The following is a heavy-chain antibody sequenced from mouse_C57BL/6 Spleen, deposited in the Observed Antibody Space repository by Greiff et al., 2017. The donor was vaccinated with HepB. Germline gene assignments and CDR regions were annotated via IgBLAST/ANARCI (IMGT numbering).Heavy chain of an antibody. Sequence: QVQLQQPGAELVMPGASVKLSCKASGYTFTSYWMHWVKQRPGQGLEWIGEIDPSDSYTNYNQKFKGKSTLTVDKSSSTAYMQLSSLTSDDSAVYCCARTDYWGQGTTLTVSS. J-gene: IGHJ2*01. CDR1: GYTFTSYW. CDR2: IDPSDSYT. CDR3: ARTDY. V-gene: IGHV1-69*01.